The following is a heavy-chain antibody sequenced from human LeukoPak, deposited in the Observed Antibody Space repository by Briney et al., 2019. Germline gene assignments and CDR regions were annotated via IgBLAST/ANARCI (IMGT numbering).Heavy chain of an antibody. J-gene: IGHJ4*02. CDR1: EFIVSSNY. V-gene: IGHV3-53*01. Sequence: GGSLRLSCAASEFIVSSNYMSWVRQAPGKGLEWVSVIYSGGSTYYADSVKGRFTISRDNAKNSLYLQMNSLRAEDTAVYYCARDADMIVVPGGVDYWGQGTLVTVSS. CDR2: IYSGGST. D-gene: IGHD3-22*01. CDR3: ARDADMIVVPGGVDY.